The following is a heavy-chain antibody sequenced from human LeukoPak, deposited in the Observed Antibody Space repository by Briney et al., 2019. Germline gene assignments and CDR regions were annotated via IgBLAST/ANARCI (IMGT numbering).Heavy chain of an antibody. V-gene: IGHV4-34*01. Sequence: PSETLSLTCAVFGGSFSGYYWSWIRQPPGKGLEWIGEINHSGSTNYNPSLKSRVTIPVDTSKNQFSLKLSSVTAADTAVYYCARVLPIAAAYFDYWGQGTLVTVSS. CDR2: INHSGST. D-gene: IGHD6-13*01. CDR1: GGSFSGYY. CDR3: ARVLPIAAAYFDY. J-gene: IGHJ4*02.